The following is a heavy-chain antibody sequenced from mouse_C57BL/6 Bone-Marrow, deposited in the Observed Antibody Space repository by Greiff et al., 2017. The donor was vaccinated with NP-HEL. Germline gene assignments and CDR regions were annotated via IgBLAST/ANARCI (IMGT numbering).Heavy chain of an antibody. CDR1: GYTFTNYW. CDR3: ARGYGNYGAMDY. D-gene: IGHD2-1*01. Sequence: QVQLQQSGAELVRPGTSVKMSCKASGYTFTNYWIGWAKQRPGHGLEWIGDIYPGGGYTNYHEKFKGKATLTADKSSSTAYMQFSSLTSEDSAIYYCARGYGNYGAMDYWGQGTSVTVSS. J-gene: IGHJ4*01. CDR2: IYPGGGYT. V-gene: IGHV1-63*01.